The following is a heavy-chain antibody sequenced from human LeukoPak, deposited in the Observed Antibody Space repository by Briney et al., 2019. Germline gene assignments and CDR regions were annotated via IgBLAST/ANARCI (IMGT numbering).Heavy chain of an antibody. Sequence: ASVKVSCKASGYTFTSYAIHWVRQAPGQRLEWMGWINAGYGNTKYSEEFQGRVTITRDTSASTAYMELSSLRSEDLAVYYCARGYCTGGGCLTFDYWGQGTLVTVSS. D-gene: IGHD2-8*02. CDR1: GYTFTSYA. CDR3: ARGYCTGGGCLTFDY. V-gene: IGHV1-3*03. CDR2: INAGYGNT. J-gene: IGHJ4*02.